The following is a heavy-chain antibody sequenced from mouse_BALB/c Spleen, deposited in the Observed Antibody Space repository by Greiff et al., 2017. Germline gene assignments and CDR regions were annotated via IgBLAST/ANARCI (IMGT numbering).Heavy chain of an antibody. J-gene: IGHJ3*01. V-gene: IGHV6-6*02. CDR1: GFTFSSYW. Sequence: EVKLVESGGGLVQPGGSMKLSCVASGFTFSSYWMSWVRQSPEKGLEWVAEIRLKSDNYATHYAESVKGKFTISRDDSKSRLYLQMNSLRAEDTGIYYCTRIHYYLGFAYWGQGTLVTVSA. CDR3: TRIHYYLGFAY. CDR2: IRLKSDNYAT. D-gene: IGHD1-2*01.